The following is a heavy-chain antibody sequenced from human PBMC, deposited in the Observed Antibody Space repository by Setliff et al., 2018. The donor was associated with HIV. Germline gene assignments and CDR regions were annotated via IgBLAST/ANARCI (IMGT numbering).Heavy chain of an antibody. J-gene: IGHJ4*02. CDR1: GGSFSGYY. CDR3: ARLRTTTVTAPFEY. CDR2: IIPSGST. Sequence: SETLSLTCDVFGGSFSGYYWSWIRQPPGKGLEWIGEIIPSGSTNYNPSLKSRVTMSIDTSKNKFSLKLSSVTAADTAVYYCARLRTTTVTAPFEYWGQGTPVTVS. D-gene: IGHD4-4*01. V-gene: IGHV4-34*12.